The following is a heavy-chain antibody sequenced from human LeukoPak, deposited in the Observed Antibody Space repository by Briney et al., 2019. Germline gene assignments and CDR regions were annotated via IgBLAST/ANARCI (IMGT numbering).Heavy chain of an antibody. Sequence: GGSLRLSCAASGFTFSTYWMNWVRQAPGKGLEWVANIKQDGSEKYYVDSVRGRFTISGDNAKNSLYLQMNSLRAEDTAVYYCARGFSYGHAYWGQGTLVTVSS. J-gene: IGHJ4*02. D-gene: IGHD5-18*01. CDR1: GFTFSTYW. CDR2: IKQDGSEK. CDR3: ARGFSYGHAY. V-gene: IGHV3-7*01.